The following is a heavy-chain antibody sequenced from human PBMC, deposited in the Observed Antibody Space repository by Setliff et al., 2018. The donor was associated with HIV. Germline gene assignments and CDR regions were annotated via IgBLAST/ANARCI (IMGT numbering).Heavy chain of an antibody. CDR3: ARLAGGDSSSSFFFDY. D-gene: IGHD6-6*01. Sequence: SETLSLTCTVSGSSVSSTTYFWGWIRQAPGKGLQWIGSLYYSGSTYYNPSLKSRVTISVDTSKNHFSLKLSSVTAADTAVYYCARLAGGDSSSSFFFDYRGQGTLVTVSS. CDR1: GSSVSSTTYF. V-gene: IGHV4-39*02. J-gene: IGHJ4*02. CDR2: LYYSGST.